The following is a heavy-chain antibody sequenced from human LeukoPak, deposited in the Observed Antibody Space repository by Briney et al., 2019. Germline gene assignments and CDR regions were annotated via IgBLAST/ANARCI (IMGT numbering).Heavy chain of an antibody. J-gene: IGHJ4*02. CDR3: ARGENNYGYYYFDY. Sequence: PGGSLRLSCAASGFTFSSYNMNWVRQAPGKGLEWVSSISTSSSYIYYADSVKGRFTISRDNAKNSLYLQMNSLRAEDTAVYYCARGENNYGYYYFDYWGQGTLVTVSS. CDR1: GFTFSSYN. CDR2: ISTSSSYI. D-gene: IGHD5-18*01. V-gene: IGHV3-21*01.